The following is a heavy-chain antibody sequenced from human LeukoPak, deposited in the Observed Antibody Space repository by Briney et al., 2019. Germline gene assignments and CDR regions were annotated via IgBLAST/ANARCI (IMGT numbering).Heavy chain of an antibody. CDR3: ARDQNDFWSGYDY. V-gene: IGHV3-7*01. D-gene: IGHD3-3*01. Sequence: GGSLRLSCAASGFTFSSYWMSWVRQAPGKGLEWVANIKQDGSEKYYVDSVEGRFTISRDNAKNSLYLQMNSLRAEDTAVYYCARDQNDFWSGYDYWGQGTLVTVSS. CDR2: IKQDGSEK. CDR1: GFTFSSYW. J-gene: IGHJ4*02.